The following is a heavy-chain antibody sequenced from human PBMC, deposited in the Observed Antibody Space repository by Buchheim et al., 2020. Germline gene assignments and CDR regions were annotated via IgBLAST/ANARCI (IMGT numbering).Heavy chain of an antibody. CDR1: GGSISSGGYY. D-gene: IGHD3-22*01. CDR3: ASGFITMTIPASGAEYFQH. Sequence: QVQLQESGPGLVKPSQTLSLTCTVSGGSISSGGYYWSWIRQHPGKGLEWIGYIYYSGSTYYNPSLKSRVTISVDPSTNQFSLKLSSVTAADTAVYYCASGFITMTIPASGAEYFQHWGQGTL. V-gene: IGHV4-31*03. CDR2: IYYSGST. J-gene: IGHJ1*01.